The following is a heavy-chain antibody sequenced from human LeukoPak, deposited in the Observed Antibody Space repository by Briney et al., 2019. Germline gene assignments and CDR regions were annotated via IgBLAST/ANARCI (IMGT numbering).Heavy chain of an antibody. CDR2: IYYSGST. CDR3: AREVAAAGTSDY. J-gene: IGHJ4*02. D-gene: IGHD6-13*01. V-gene: IGHV4-30-4*08. Sequence: PSQTLSLTCTLSGGSISSGDYYWSWIRQPPGKGLEWIGYIYYSGSTYYNPSLKSRVTISVDTSKNQFSLKLSSVTAADTAVYYCAREVAAAGTSDYWGQGTLVTVSS. CDR1: GGSISSGDYY.